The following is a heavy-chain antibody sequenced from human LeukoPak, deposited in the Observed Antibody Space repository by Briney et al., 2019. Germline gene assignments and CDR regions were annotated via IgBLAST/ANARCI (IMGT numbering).Heavy chain of an antibody. CDR2: INPSGGST. CDR3: ARDSYYSSSSLGFDY. V-gene: IGHV1-46*01. J-gene: IGHJ4*02. CDR1: GYTFTSYY. D-gene: IGHD6-6*01. Sequence: ASVTVSCKASGYTFTSYYMHWVRQAPGQGLEWMGIINPSGGSTSYAQKFQGRVTITRDMSTSTVYMELSSLRSEDTAVYYCARDSYYSSSSLGFDYWGQGTLVTVSS.